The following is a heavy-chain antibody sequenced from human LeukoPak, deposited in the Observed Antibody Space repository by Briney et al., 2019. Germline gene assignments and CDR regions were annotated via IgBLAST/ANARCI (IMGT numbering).Heavy chain of an antibody. J-gene: IGHJ4*02. Sequence: PGGSLRLSCAASGFTFSSYSMNWVRQAPGKGLEWVSSISSSSSYIYYADSVKGRFTISRDNAKNSLYLQMNSLRAEDTAVYYCARDPGYSVPYYYFDYWGQGTLVTVSS. V-gene: IGHV3-21*01. D-gene: IGHD3-9*01. CDR1: GFTFSSYS. CDR3: ARDPGYSVPYYYFDY. CDR2: ISSSSSYI.